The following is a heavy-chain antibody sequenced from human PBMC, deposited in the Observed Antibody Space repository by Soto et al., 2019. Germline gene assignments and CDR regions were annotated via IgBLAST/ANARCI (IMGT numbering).Heavy chain of an antibody. CDR3: TTGGDASKTGY. J-gene: IGHJ4*02. V-gene: IGHV4-59*01. Sequence: PSETLSLTCTVSGGSIRNYYWSWIRQPPGKGLEWIGYVYSSGSTHYNPSLQSRVTISADTSKNQVSLKVNSVTAADTAVYYCTTGGDASKTGYWGQGTLVTVSS. CDR1: GGSIRNYY. CDR2: VYSSGST. D-gene: IGHD1-1*01.